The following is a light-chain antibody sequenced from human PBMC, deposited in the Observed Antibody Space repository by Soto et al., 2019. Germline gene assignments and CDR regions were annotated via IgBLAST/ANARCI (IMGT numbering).Light chain of an antibody. J-gene: IGLJ3*02. CDR2: GNN. CDR1: SSNIVAGYD. Sequence: QSVLTQPPSVSGAPGQRVTISCTGSSSNIVAGYDVHWYQQLPGTAPKLLIYGNNNRPSGVPDRFSGSKSATSDSLAITGLQAEDEADYYCQSYDSSLSGWVFGGGTKVTVL. V-gene: IGLV1-40*01. CDR3: QSYDSSLSGWV.